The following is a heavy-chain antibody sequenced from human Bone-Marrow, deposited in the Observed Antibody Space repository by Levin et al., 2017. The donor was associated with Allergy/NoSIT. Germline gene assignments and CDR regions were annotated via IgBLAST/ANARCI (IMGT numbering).Heavy chain of an antibody. Sequence: PGGSLRLSCAASGFTFSSYAMSWVRQAPGKGLEWVSAISGSGGSTYYADSVKGRFTISRDNSKNTLYLQMNSLRAEDTAVYYCAKVRTDYYDSSGYYYYIGFDYWGQGTLVTVSS. V-gene: IGHV3-23*01. CDR2: ISGSGGST. CDR1: GFTFSSYA. J-gene: IGHJ4*02. CDR3: AKVRTDYYDSSGYYYYIGFDY. D-gene: IGHD3-22*01.